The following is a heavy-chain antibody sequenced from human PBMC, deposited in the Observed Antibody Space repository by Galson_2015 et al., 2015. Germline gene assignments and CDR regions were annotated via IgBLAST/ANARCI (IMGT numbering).Heavy chain of an antibody. CDR1: GYTFTNYF. V-gene: IGHV1-46*04. CDR2: INPSGAAT. D-gene: IGHD3-10*01. J-gene: IGHJ4*02. CDR3: ARELGGTYYFDY. Sequence: KVSCKSSGYTFTNYFIQWVRQAPGQGLEWVGAINPSGAATFYAQKLQGRVTMTRDTPTSTVYVELSSLGSEDTAVYYCARELGGTYYFDYWGLGTLVTVSS.